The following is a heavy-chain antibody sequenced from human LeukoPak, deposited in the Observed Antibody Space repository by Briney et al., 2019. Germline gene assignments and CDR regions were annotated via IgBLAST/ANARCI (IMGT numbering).Heavy chain of an antibody. CDR2: ISGSGGST. J-gene: IGHJ4*02. CDR1: GFTFSSYA. Sequence: PGGSLRLSCEASGFTFSSYAMSWVRQAPGKGLEWVSAISGSGGSTYYADSVKGRFTISRDNSKNTLYLQMNSLRAEDTAVYYCAKATRNDRGGPAMFDYWGQGALVTVSS. D-gene: IGHD1-1*01. V-gene: IGHV3-23*01. CDR3: AKATRNDRGGPAMFDY.